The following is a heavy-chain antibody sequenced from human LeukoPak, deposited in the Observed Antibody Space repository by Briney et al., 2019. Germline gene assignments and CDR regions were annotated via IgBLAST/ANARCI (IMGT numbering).Heavy chain of an antibody. D-gene: IGHD3-10*01. J-gene: IGHJ4*02. CDR2: IRDDGSDK. CDR3: AKDNYFASGSYFDY. CDR1: GFTFSSYS. Sequence: GGSLRLSCAASGFTFSSYSMNWVRQAPGKGLEWVAFIRDDGSDKYYADAVKGRFTISRDNSKNTLFLQMSSLRGEDTAVYYCAKDNYFASGSYFDYWGQGTLVTVSS. V-gene: IGHV3-30*02.